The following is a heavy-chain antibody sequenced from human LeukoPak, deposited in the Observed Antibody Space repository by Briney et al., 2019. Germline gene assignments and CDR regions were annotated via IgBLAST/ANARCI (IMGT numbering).Heavy chain of an antibody. J-gene: IGHJ4*02. Sequence: SETLSLTCTASGGSISSSSYYWGWIRQPPGKGLEWIGSLYHSGGTHYNPSLKSRVTMSADTSKNQFSLKLSSVTAADTAVYYCARHLYSSGPGPFDYWGQGTLVTVSS. D-gene: IGHD5-12*01. CDR2: LYHSGGT. CDR3: ARHLYSSGPGPFDY. V-gene: IGHV4-39*01. CDR1: GGSISSSSYY.